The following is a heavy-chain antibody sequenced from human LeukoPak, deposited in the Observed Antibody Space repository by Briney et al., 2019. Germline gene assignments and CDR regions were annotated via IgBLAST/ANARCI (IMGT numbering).Heavy chain of an antibody. J-gene: IGHJ5*02. CDR3: AREGVAAAGTSWFDP. CDR2: IYYSGST. V-gene: IGHV4-59*01. CDR1: GGSISSYY. Sequence: PSETLSLTCTVSGGSISSYYWSWIRQPPGKGLEWIGYIYYSGSTNYNPSLKSRVTISVDTSKNQFSLKLSSVTAADTAVYYCAREGVAAAGTSWFDPWGQGTLVTVSS. D-gene: IGHD6-13*01.